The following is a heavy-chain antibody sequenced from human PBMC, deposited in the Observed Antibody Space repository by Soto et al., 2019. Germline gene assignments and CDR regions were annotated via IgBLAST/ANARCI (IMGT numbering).Heavy chain of an antibody. CDR3: AHRVLRTVFGLVTTTAIFFDF. CDR1: GFSLTTSGVC. V-gene: IGHV2-5*02. CDR2: IYWDDDK. D-gene: IGHD3-3*01. J-gene: IGHJ4*02. Sequence: QITLNESGPTVVRPTETLTLTCRFSGFSLTTSGVCVGWIRQSPGKAPEWLALIYWDDDKRYSASLKSRLTITKDTSKNQVVLTVSDLDPTDTATYYCAHRVLRTVFGLVTTTAIFFDFWGPGTPVAVSS.